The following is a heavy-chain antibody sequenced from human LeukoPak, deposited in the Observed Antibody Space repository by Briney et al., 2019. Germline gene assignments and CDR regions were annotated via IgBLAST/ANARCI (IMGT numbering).Heavy chain of an antibody. CDR3: ARGPGKWLASKAPHYYGMDV. D-gene: IGHD6-19*01. Sequence: PVASVKVSCKASGYTFTGYAMHWVRQAPGKGLEWMGCINPNSDSTNYAQKFQGRVTMTRDTSISTAYMELSRLRSDDTAVYYCARGPGKWLASKAPHYYGMDVWGQGTTVTVSS. V-gene: IGHV1-2*02. CDR2: INPNSDST. CDR1: GYTFTGYA. J-gene: IGHJ6*02.